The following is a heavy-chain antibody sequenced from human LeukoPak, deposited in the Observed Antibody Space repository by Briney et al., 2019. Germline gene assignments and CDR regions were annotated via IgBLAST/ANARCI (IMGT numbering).Heavy chain of an antibody. D-gene: IGHD4-23*01. CDR3: ASYGGNSVFDY. CDR1: GFTFSSYA. CDR2: ISYDGSNK. J-gene: IGHJ4*02. Sequence: PGRSLRLSCAASGFTFSSYAMHWVRQAPGKGLEWVAVISYDGSNKYYADSVKGRFTISRDNSKNTLYLQMNSLRAEDTAVYYCASYGGNSVFDYWGQGTLVTVSS. V-gene: IGHV3-30*04.